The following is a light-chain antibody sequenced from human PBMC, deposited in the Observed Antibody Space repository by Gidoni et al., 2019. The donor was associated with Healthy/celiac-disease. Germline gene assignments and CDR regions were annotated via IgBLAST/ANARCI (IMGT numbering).Light chain of an antibody. CDR3: QQSYSTPQT. J-gene: IGKJ2*01. CDR1: QSISSY. Sequence: IQMTQSQSSLSASVGDRVTITCRASQSISSYLNWYQQKPGKAPNLLIYAASSLQGGVPSMFSGSGSGTDFTLTISSLQPEDFATYYCQQSYSTPQTFGQGTKLEIK. V-gene: IGKV1-39*01. CDR2: AAS.